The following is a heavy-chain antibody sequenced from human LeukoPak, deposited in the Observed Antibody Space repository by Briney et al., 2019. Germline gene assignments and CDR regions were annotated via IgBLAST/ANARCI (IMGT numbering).Heavy chain of an antibody. CDR1: GGSFSGYY. CDR3: AAGQLDFDY. CDR2: INHSGST. V-gene: IGHV4-34*01. J-gene: IGHJ4*02. Sequence: SETLSLTCAVYGGSFSGYYWSWIRQPPGKGLEWIGEINHSGSTNYNPSLKSRVTISVDKSKNQFSLKLSSVTAADTAVYYCAAGQLDFDYWGQGTLVTVSS. D-gene: IGHD5-24*01.